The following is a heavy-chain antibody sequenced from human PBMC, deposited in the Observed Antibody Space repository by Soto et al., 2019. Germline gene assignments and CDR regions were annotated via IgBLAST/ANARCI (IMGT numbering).Heavy chain of an antibody. J-gene: IGHJ4*02. V-gene: IGHV5-10-1*01. CDR3: ATLAGDLFDY. Sequence: GESLKISCNGSGYGFTSYWISWVRQMPGKGLEWMGRIDPSDSYTNYSPSFQGHVTISADKSISTAYLQWSSLKASDTAMYYCATLAGDLFDYWGQGTLVTVSS. CDR2: IDPSDSYT. D-gene: IGHD6-19*01. CDR1: GYGFTSYW.